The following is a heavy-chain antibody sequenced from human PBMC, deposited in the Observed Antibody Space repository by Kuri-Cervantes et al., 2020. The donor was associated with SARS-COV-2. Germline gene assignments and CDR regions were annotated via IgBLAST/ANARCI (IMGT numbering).Heavy chain of an antibody. CDR2: DGMSANSGGT. D-gene: IGHD2-21*02. CDR1: GYTFTDYY. CDR3: ARGSATADY. V-gene: IGHV1-46*01. J-gene: IGHJ4*02. Sequence: ASVKVSCKASGYTFTDYYMHWVRQAPGQGLEWMGVDGMSANSGGTSYAQKFQGRVTMTRDTSTSTVYMELSSLRSEDTAVYYCARGSATADYWGQGTLVTVSS.